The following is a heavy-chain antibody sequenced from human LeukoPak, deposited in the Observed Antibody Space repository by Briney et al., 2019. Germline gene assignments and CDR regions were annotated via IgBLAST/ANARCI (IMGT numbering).Heavy chain of an antibody. V-gene: IGHV3-74*01. CDR3: ARDRRDSSGLDDYNWFDP. Sequence: GGSLRLSCAASGFTFSSYWMHWVRQAPGKGLVWVSRINSDGSSTSYADSVRGRFSISRDNAKNSLYLQMNSLRAEDTAVYYCARDRRDSSGLDDYNWFDPWGQGTLVTVSS. D-gene: IGHD3-22*01. CDR2: INSDGSST. J-gene: IGHJ5*02. CDR1: GFTFSSYW.